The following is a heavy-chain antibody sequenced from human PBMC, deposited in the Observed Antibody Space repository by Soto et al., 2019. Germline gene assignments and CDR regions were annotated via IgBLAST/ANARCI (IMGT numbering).Heavy chain of an antibody. V-gene: IGHV4-31*03. Sequence: SETLSLTCSVSGGSIRRSDSYWTWVRQGPGKGLEWIAYISDSGRTDYNPSLKSRATISIDTSKNVFFLNLSSVTAADTAVYFCARVLITSGPLEYSFDYGGRGSLVPVSS. J-gene: IGHJ4*02. CDR2: ISDSGRT. CDR1: GGSIRRSDSY. D-gene: IGHD3-16*01. CDR3: ARVLITSGPLEYSFDY.